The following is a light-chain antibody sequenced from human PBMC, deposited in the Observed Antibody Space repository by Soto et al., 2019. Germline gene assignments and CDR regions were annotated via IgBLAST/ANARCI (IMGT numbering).Light chain of an antibody. CDR3: QQYNNWPPLT. J-gene: IGKJ4*01. V-gene: IGKV3-15*01. CDR2: GAS. Sequence: EIVMTQSPATLSVSPGERATLSCRASQSVSSNLAWYQQKPGQAPRLLIYGASTRATGIPARFSGSGSGTEFTLTINSLQSEDFAVYYCQQYNNWPPLTFGGGTKLEIK. CDR1: QSVSSN.